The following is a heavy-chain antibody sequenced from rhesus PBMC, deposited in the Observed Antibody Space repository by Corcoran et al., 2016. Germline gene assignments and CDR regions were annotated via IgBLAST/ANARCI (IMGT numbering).Heavy chain of an antibody. D-gene: IGHD4-23*01. CDR3: ARLRYSNYTSYFDY. CDR2: IRSGGNT. J-gene: IGHJ4*01. CDR1: GGSFSSNY. Sequence: QVQLQQWGAGLVKPSETLSLTCAVYGGSFSSNYWSWVRQPPGKGLDWIGRIRSGGNTNYNPPLQSRVTISLDTSKNQFSLKLSFVTAADTAVYYCARLRYSNYTSYFDYWGQGVLVTVSS. V-gene: IGHV4-160*01.